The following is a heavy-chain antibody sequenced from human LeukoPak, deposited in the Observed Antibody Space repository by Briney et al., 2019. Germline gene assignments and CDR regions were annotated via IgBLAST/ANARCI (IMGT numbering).Heavy chain of an antibody. CDR3: ARDVAAAGSAPYLDH. J-gene: IGHJ4*02. Sequence: SETLSLTCTVSGVSISSGTFYWRWVRQHPGKGLEWIGYVHYSGSTRYIRYSGSTYYNPSLKSRTSISVDTSNNLFSLTLSSVTAADTAVYYCARDVAAAGSAPYLDHWGQGALVTVSS. CDR1: GVSISSGTFY. V-gene: IGHV4-31*03. CDR2: SGSTRYIRYSGST. D-gene: IGHD6-13*01.